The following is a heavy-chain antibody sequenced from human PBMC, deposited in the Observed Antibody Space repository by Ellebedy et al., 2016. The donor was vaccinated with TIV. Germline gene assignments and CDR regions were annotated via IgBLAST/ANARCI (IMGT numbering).Heavy chain of an antibody. CDR3: ARGRGFSSSWYRSRFYYGMDV. D-gene: IGHD6-13*01. CDR1: GFTFSDYY. CDR2: ISSSSSYT. Sequence: GEFLKISCAVSGFTFSDYYMTWIRQAPGKGLEWVSYISSSSSYTNYADSVKGRFTISRDNANNSLYLQMNSLGAEDTAVYYCARGRGFSSSWYRSRFYYGMDVWGQGTTVTVSS. V-gene: IGHV3-11*06. J-gene: IGHJ6*02.